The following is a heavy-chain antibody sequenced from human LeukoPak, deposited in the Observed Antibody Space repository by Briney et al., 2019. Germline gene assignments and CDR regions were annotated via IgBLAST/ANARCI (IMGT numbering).Heavy chain of an antibody. Sequence: PGGSLRLSCAASGFTFSSYGMHWVRQAPGKGLEWVAVISYDGSNKYYAGSVKGRFTISRDNSKNTLYLQMNSLRAEDTAVYYCAKEHDYGNYEDAFDIWGQGTMVTVSS. CDR3: AKEHDYGNYEDAFDI. CDR2: ISYDGSNK. CDR1: GFTFSSYG. J-gene: IGHJ3*02. V-gene: IGHV3-30*18. D-gene: IGHD4-11*01.